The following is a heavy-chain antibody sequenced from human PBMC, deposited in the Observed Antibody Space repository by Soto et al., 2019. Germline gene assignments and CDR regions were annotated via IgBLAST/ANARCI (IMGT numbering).Heavy chain of an antibody. CDR2: IYYSGST. D-gene: IGHD5-18*01. Sequence: SETLSLTYTVSGGSISSSSYYWGWIRQPPGKGLEWIGSIYYSGSTYYNPSLKSRVTISVDTSKNQFSLKLSSVTAADTAVYYCASAMADVYYFDYWGQGTLVTVSS. V-gene: IGHV4-39*01. CDR1: GGSISSSSYY. CDR3: ASAMADVYYFDY. J-gene: IGHJ4*02.